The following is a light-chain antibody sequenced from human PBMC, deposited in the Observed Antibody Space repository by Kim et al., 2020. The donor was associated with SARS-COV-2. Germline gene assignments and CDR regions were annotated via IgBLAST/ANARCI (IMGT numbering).Light chain of an antibody. Sequence: SRSPGQTASLTCSGDKLGDKYICWYQQKPGQSPVLVIYQNYKRPSGIPERFSGSNSGNTATLTISGTQAMDEADYYCQAWDSSRVFGGGTQLTVL. CDR2: QNY. CDR3: QAWDSSRV. J-gene: IGLJ3*02. V-gene: IGLV3-1*01. CDR1: KLGDKY.